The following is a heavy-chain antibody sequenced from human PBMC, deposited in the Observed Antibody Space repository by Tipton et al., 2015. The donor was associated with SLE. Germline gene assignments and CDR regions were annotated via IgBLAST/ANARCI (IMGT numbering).Heavy chain of an antibody. Sequence: QSGVEVKKPGASVKVSCKASGYTFTSYAISWVRQAPGQGLEWMGGIIPIFGTANYAQKFQGRVTITADESTSTAYMELSSLRSEDTAVYYCASMINYCSSTSCYGGPFDYWGQGTLVTVSS. J-gene: IGHJ4*02. V-gene: IGHV1-69*13. CDR3: ASMINYCSSTSCYGGPFDY. D-gene: IGHD2-2*01. CDR2: IIPIFGTA. CDR1: GYTFTSYA.